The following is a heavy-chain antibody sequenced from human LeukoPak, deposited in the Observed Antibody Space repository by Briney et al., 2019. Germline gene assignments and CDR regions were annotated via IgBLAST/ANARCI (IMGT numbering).Heavy chain of an antibody. V-gene: IGHV3-30*02. CDR3: AKTPVPYSSGWYALDY. CDR2: IRYDGSNK. CDR1: GFTFGSYG. J-gene: IGHJ4*02. Sequence: PGGSLRLSCAASGFTFGSYGMHWVRQAPGKGLEWVAFIRYDGSNKYYADSVKGRFTISGDNSKNTLYLQMNSLRAEDTAVYYCAKTPVPYSSGWYALDYWGQGTLVTVSS. D-gene: IGHD6-19*01.